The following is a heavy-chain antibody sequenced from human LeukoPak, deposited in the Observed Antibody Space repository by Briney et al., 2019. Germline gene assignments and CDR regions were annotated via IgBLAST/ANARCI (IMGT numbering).Heavy chain of an antibody. D-gene: IGHD2-15*01. Sequence: PGGSLRLSCAASGFTVSSNYMIWVRQAPGKGLEWVSVIYSGGSTYYADSVKGRFTISRDNSKNTLYLQMNSLRAEDTAVYYCARRCSGGSCYSVGAFDIWGQGTMVTVSS. J-gene: IGHJ3*02. CDR3: ARRCSGGSCYSVGAFDI. CDR2: IYSGGST. CDR1: GFTVSSNY. V-gene: IGHV3-53*01.